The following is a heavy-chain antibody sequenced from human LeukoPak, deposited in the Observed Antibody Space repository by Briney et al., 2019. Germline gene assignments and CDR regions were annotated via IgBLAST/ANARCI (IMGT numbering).Heavy chain of an antibody. V-gene: IGHV1-3*01. J-gene: IGHJ5*02. CDR3: ARDRIQGYSSSWYMRPVDP. CDR1: GYTFTSYA. Sequence: GASVKVSCKASGYTFTSYAMFWVRQAPGQRLEWMGWINAGNDNTKYSQKFQGRVTITRDTSASTAYMELSSLRSEDTAVYYCARDRIQGYSSSWYMRPVDPWGQGTLVTVSS. CDR2: INAGNDNT. D-gene: IGHD6-13*01.